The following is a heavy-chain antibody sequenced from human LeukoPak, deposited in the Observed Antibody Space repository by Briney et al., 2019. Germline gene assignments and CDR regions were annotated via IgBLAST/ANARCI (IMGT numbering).Heavy chain of an antibody. CDR2: INSDGSST. D-gene: IGHD3-9*01. CDR3: TRELDWLPTLDY. V-gene: IGHV3-74*01. Sequence: GSLRLSCAASGFTFSNYWMHWVRQAPGKGLVWVSRINSDGSSTRYADSVKGRFTISRDNAKNTLYLQMNSLRAEDTAVYYCTRELDWLPTLDYWGQGTLVTVSS. J-gene: IGHJ4*02. CDR1: GFTFSNYW.